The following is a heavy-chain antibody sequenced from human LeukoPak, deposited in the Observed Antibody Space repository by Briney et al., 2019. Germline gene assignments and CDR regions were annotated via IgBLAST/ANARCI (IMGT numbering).Heavy chain of an antibody. D-gene: IGHD6-19*01. CDR2: ISGTSDNT. V-gene: IGHV3-23*01. CDR3: SKGRTVTGTLALDY. CDR1: GFTFSNYA. Sequence: GGSLRLSCAASGFTFSNYAMTWVRQAPGKGLEWVSAISGTSDNTYYADSARGRFTISRDNSKNTLYLQVNSLRAEDTAIYYCSKGRTVTGTLALDYWGQGTLVTVSS. J-gene: IGHJ4*02.